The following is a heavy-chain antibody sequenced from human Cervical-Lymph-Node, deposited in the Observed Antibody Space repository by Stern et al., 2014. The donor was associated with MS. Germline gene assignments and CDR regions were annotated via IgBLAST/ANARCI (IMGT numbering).Heavy chain of an antibody. CDR1: CGSISSENW. Sequence: QLQLQESGPGLVKPSGTLSLTCSVSCGSISSENWWHWVRQPPGAGLERIGEIYHRGSTNYNPSLRSRVTISVDKSKNQFSLILNSVTAADTAVYYCASNGKIGSTWRADSWGQGTLVTVSS. D-gene: IGHD1-14*01. J-gene: IGHJ4*02. CDR2: IYHRGST. V-gene: IGHV4-4*02. CDR3: ASNGKIGSTWRADS.